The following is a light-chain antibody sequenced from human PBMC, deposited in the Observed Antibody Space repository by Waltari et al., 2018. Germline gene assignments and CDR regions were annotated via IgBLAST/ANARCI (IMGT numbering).Light chain of an antibody. Sequence: EIVLTQSPGTLSLSPGDRATLSCRASQSVGKSLAWYQKKPGQAPRLLIYDASSRATGIPDRFSGSGFGTDFSLTISRLEPEDFAVYYCQHYVRLPVSFGQGTKVGIK. CDR1: QSVGKS. V-gene: IGKV3-20*01. CDR2: DAS. J-gene: IGKJ1*01. CDR3: QHYVRLPVS.